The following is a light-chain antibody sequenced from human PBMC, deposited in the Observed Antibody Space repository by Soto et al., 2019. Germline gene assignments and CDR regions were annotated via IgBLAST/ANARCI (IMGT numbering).Light chain of an antibody. Sequence: EIVLTQSPATLSVSPGERATLSFRASQSVSTNLAWYQQKAGQAPRLLIYGASTRATSIPARFSGSGSETEFTLTISSLQSEDFTVYYCQQYNNWPRTFGQGTKVDIK. J-gene: IGKJ1*01. V-gene: IGKV3-15*01. CDR3: QQYNNWPRT. CDR1: QSVSTN. CDR2: GAS.